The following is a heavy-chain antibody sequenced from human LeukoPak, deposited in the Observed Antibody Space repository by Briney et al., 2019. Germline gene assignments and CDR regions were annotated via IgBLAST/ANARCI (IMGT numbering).Heavy chain of an antibody. J-gene: IGHJ6*03. CDR1: GYTLTELS. CDR2: FDPEDGGT. CDR3: ARGTDYGYYYYYMDV. Sequence: ASVKVSCKVSGYTLTELSMHWVRQAPGKGLEWMGGFDPEDGGTIYAQKFQGRVTMTEDTSTDTAYMELSSLRSEDTAVYYCARGTDYGYYYYYMDVWGKGTTVTVSS. D-gene: IGHD4-17*01. V-gene: IGHV1-24*01.